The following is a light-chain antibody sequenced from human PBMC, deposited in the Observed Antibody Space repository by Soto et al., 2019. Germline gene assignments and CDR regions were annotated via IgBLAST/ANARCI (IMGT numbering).Light chain of an antibody. Sequence: DIQMTQSPSSLSASVGDRVTITCRASQGISNYLAWYQQKPGKVPKLLIYAASTLQSGVPSRFSGSGSGTDFTVTINSLKPADIATYYCQKYNSGPRTLGQGTKVEI. CDR3: QKYNSGPRT. CDR2: AAS. V-gene: IGKV1-27*01. J-gene: IGKJ1*01. CDR1: QGISNY.